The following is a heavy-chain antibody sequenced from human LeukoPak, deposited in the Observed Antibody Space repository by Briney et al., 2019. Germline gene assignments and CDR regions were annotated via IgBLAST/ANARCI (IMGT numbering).Heavy chain of an antibody. CDR2: IYWDDDK. J-gene: IGHJ4*02. CDR1: GFSLSTNGVG. CDR3: AKVVAATLIDY. V-gene: IGHV2-5*02. Sequence: SGPTLVNPTQTLTLTCTFSGFSLSTNGVGVGWIRQPPGKALEWLALIYWDDDKRYSPSLKSRLTITKDTSKNQVVLSMTNMDPVDTATYYCAKVVAATLIDYWGQGTLVTVSS. D-gene: IGHD2-15*01.